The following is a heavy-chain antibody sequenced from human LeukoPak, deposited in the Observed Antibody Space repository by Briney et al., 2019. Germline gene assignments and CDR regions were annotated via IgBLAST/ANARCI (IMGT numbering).Heavy chain of an antibody. CDR3: AKDRARDAFDI. V-gene: IGHV1-69*06. CDR1: GGTFSSYA. CDR2: IIPIFGTA. Sequence: SVKVSCKASGGTFSSYAISWVRQAPGQGLEWMGGIIPIFGTANYAQKFQGRVTITADKSTSTAYMELSSLRSEDTAVYYCAKDRARDAFDIWGQGTMVTVSS. J-gene: IGHJ3*02.